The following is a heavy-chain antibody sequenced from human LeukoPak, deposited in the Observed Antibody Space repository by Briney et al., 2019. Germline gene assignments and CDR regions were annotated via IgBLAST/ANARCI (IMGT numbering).Heavy chain of an antibody. CDR1: GFTFSSYA. J-gene: IGHJ4*02. D-gene: IGHD3-22*01. Sequence: GGSLRLSYAASGFTFSSYAMSWVRQAPGKGLEWVSAISGSGGSTYYADSVKGRFTISRDNSKNTLYLQMNSLRAEDTAVYYCETYYYDSSGYYYTAPFDYWGQGTLVTVSS. V-gene: IGHV3-23*01. CDR2: ISGSGGST. CDR3: ETYYYDSSGYYYTAPFDY.